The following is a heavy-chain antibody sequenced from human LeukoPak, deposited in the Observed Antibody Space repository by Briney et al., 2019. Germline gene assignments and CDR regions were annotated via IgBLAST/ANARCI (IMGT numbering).Heavy chain of an antibody. Sequence: GASVKVSCKTSGYTFTVKFLHWLRQAPGQGPEWTAGIEPNSGGAVYGQNFRGWVTVTRDTSVSTAYMELSRLRSDDTAVYYCAVENFYDRSGYSKAFDYWGQGTLVTVSS. D-gene: IGHD3-22*01. CDR3: AVENFYDRSGYSKAFDY. J-gene: IGHJ4*02. V-gene: IGHV1-2*04. CDR2: IEPNSGGA. CDR1: GYTFTVKF.